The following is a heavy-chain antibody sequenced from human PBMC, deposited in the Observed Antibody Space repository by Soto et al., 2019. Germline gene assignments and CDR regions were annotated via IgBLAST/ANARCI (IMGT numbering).Heavy chain of an antibody. CDR1: GFTFSSYS. D-gene: IGHD2-2*01. CDR2: ISSSSSTI. V-gene: IGHV3-48*02. J-gene: IGHJ5*02. Sequence: EVQLVESGGGLVQPGGSLRLSCAASGFTFSSYSMNWVRQAPGKGLEWVSYISSSSSTIYYADSVKGRFTISRDNAKKSLYLQMNSLRDEDTAGYYWARESAAVNWFDPWGQGTLVTVSS. CDR3: ARESAAVNWFDP.